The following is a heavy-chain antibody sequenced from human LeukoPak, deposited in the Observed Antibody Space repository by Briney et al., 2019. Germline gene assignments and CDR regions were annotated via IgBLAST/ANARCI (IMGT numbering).Heavy chain of an antibody. D-gene: IGHD6-13*01. CDR3: ARQGIAAASFDY. Sequence: PSETLSLTCTVSGGSISSHYWSWIRQPPGKGLEWIGCIYYSGSTNYNPSLKSRVTISVDTSKNQFSLKLSSVTAADTAVYYCARQGIAAASFDYWGQGTLVTVSS. V-gene: IGHV4-59*11. CDR1: GGSISSHY. J-gene: IGHJ4*02. CDR2: IYYSGST.